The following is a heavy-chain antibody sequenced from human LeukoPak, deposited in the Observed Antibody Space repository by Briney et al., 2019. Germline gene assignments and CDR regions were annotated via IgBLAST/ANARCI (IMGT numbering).Heavy chain of an antibody. CDR3: ARGLCSGGSCYSLLRSYYYYYYMDV. J-gene: IGHJ6*03. D-gene: IGHD2-15*01. V-gene: IGHV4-34*01. CDR2: INHSGIT. Sequence: SETLSLTCAVYGGSFSGYYWSWIRQPPGKALEWIGEINHSGITNYNPSLKSRVTISVDTSKNQFSLKLSSVTAADTTVYYCARGLCSGGSCYSLLRSYYYYYYMDVWGKGTTVTVSS. CDR1: GGSFSGYY.